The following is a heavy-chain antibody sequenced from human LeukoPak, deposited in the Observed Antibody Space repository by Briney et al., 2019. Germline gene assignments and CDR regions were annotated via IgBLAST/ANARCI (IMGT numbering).Heavy chain of an antibody. V-gene: IGHV3-23*01. CDR2: ISGSGTVT. D-gene: IGHD2-15*01. Sequence: GGSLRLSCAASGFTFSNHAMNRVRQAPGKGLEWVSIISGSGTVTYYADSVKGRFTISRDNSKNTLYLQMNSLRAEDTAVYYCAKTSVGGGRIIGSGYFDNWGQGTLVTVSS. J-gene: IGHJ4*02. CDR1: GFTFSNHA. CDR3: AKTSVGGGRIIGSGYFDN.